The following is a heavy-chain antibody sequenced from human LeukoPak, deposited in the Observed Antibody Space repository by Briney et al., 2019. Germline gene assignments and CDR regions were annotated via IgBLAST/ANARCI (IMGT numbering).Heavy chain of an antibody. Sequence: SETLSLTCAVYGGSFSGYHWSWIRQPPGKGLEWIGEINHSGSTNYNPSLKSRVTISVDTSKNQFSLKLSSVTAADTAVYYCARGGIVLRPSRVYRGYYMDVWGKGTTVTVSS. CDR2: INHSGST. J-gene: IGHJ6*03. D-gene: IGHD3-3*01. CDR3: ARGGIVLRPSRVYRGYYMDV. V-gene: IGHV4-34*01. CDR1: GGSFSGYH.